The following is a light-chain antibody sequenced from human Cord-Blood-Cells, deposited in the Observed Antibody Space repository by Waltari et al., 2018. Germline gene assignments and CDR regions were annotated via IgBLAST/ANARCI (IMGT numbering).Light chain of an antibody. CDR1: QGISSY. CDR3: QQLNSYRLT. J-gene: IGKJ4*01. V-gene: IGKV1-9*01. Sequence: DIQLTQSPSFLSASVGDRVTITCRASQGISSYLAWYQQKPGKAPKLLIYAASTLQSGVPSRFSGSGSVTEFTLTISSLQPEDFATYYCQQLNSYRLTFGGGTKVEIK. CDR2: AAS.